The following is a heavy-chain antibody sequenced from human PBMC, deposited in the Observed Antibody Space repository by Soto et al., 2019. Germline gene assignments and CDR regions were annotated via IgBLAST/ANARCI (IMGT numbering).Heavy chain of an antibody. CDR3: ARLTFYDILAGYFFDS. Sequence: SETLSLTCTVSGDSISSGDYYWAWIRQPPGKGLEWTGHIYYTGNTHYNPSLRGRVSISVDRSKNQFSLNLSSVTAADTAVYFCARLTFYDILAGYFFDSWGQGALVTVSS. D-gene: IGHD3-9*01. CDR1: GDSISSGDYY. CDR2: IYYTGNT. J-gene: IGHJ4*02. V-gene: IGHV4-30-4*01.